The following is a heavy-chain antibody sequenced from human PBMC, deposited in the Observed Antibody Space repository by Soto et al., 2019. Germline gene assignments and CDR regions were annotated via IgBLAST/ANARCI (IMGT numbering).Heavy chain of an antibody. D-gene: IGHD3-9*01. CDR3: TKGAWLDY. V-gene: IGHV3-23*01. CDR2: ILGSTGNT. CDR1: GFTFSTFD. J-gene: IGHJ4*02. Sequence: EVQLLESGGGLVQPGGSLRLSCAASGFTFSTFDMSWVRQAPGKGLEWVSAILGSTGNTYYADSVKGRFTISKDNSENTLFLNRNSLRPEDTALYYCTKGAWLDYWGQGMLVTVSS.